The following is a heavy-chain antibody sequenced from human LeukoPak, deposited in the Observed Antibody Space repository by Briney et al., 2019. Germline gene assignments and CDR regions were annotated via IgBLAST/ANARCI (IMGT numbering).Heavy chain of an antibody. D-gene: IGHD6-13*01. V-gene: IGHV3-53*01. J-gene: IGHJ4*02. Sequence: GGSLRLSCAASGFTVSSNYMSWVRQAPGKGLEWVSVIYSGGSTYYADSVKGRFTISRDNSKNTLYLQMNSLRAEDTAVYYCARRGSAAGTTYYFDYWGQGTLVTVSS. CDR3: ARRGSAAGTTYYFDY. CDR1: GFTVSSNY. CDR2: IYSGGST.